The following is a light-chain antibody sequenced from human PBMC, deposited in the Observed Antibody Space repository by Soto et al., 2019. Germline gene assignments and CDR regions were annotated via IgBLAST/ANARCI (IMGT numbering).Light chain of an antibody. J-gene: IGLJ3*02. Sequence: QSALTQPASVSGSPGQSITISCTGTSSDVGGYNYVSWYQQHPGKAPKLMIYEVSNRPSGVSSRFSGSKSGNTASLTISGLQAEDKADYYCSSYTSSSTHWVFGGGTKLTVL. V-gene: IGLV2-14*01. CDR1: SSDVGGYNY. CDR3: SSYTSSSTHWV. CDR2: EVS.